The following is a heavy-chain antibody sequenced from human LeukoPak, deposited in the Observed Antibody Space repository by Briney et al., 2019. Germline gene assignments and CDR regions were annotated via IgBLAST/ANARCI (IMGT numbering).Heavy chain of an antibody. J-gene: IGHJ4*02. Sequence: PSETLSLTCAVSGYSISSGYYWGWIRQPPGKGLEWIGNIYHSGSTYYNPSLKSRVTISVDTSKNQFSLKLSSVTAADTAVYYCARQGTTVVEKLFDYWGQGTLVTVSS. CDR1: GYSISSGYY. V-gene: IGHV4-38-2*01. D-gene: IGHD4-23*01. CDR3: ARQGTTVVEKLFDY. CDR2: IYHSGST.